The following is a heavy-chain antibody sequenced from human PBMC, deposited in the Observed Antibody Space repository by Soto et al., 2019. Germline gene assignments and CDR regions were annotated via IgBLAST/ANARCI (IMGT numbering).Heavy chain of an antibody. V-gene: IGHV4-31*03. CDR3: ARGGDVVAKKYYFDY. Sequence: SSETLSLTCFVSGGSISSGGYYWTWIRQHPEKGLEWIAYIYYSGITYYNPSLRSRLTISVDLSKNQCSLNLTSVTAADTAVYYCARGGDVVAKKYYFDYWGQGALVTVSS. CDR2: IYYSGIT. D-gene: IGHD5-12*01. CDR1: GGSISSGGYY. J-gene: IGHJ4*02.